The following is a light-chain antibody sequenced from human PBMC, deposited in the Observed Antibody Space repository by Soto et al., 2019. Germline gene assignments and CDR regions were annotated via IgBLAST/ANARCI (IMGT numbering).Light chain of an antibody. CDR3: QQYNNWPWT. CDR2: GAS. CDR1: QSVSSD. V-gene: IGKV3-15*01. J-gene: IGKJ1*01. Sequence: EIGVTQSPPTLSVSPGEKATLSCRASQSVSSDLAWYHQKPGQAPRLLIYGASTRATGIPARFSGSGSGTEFTLTISSLQSEDFAVYYCQQYNNWPWTFGQGTKVDI.